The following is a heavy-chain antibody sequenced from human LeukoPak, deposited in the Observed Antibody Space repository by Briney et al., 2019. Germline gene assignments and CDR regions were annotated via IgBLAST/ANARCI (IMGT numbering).Heavy chain of an antibody. J-gene: IGHJ4*02. CDR3: ARHVPFRYFDWPYYFDY. CDR1: GGSISSSSYY. V-gene: IGHV4-39*01. D-gene: IGHD3-9*01. Sequence: PSETLSLTCTVSGGSISSSSYYWGWIRQPPGKGPEWIGSIYYSGSTYYNPSLKSRVTISVDTSKNQFSLKLSSVTAADTAVYYCARHVPFRYFDWPYYFDYWGQGTLVTVSS. CDR2: IYYSGST.